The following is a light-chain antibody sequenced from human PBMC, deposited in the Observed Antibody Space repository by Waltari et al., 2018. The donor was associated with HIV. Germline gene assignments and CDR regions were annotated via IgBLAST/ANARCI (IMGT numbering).Light chain of an antibody. Sequence: DIQMTQSPSSLSASVADRVTMTCRASQTIGGHLSWYQQRPGRAPKLLIYKASTLESGVSSRFIGAGSGTEFTLTISNLQPADFAIYWCHQSYSSPLTFGGGTRVELK. CDR1: QTIGGH. CDR2: KAS. J-gene: IGKJ4*01. V-gene: IGKV1-39*01. CDR3: HQSYSSPLT.